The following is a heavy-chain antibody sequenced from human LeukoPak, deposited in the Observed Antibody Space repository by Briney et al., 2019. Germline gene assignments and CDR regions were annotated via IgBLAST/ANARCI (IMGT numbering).Heavy chain of an antibody. CDR3: AGYGGNFIDY. Sequence: KPSETLSLTCAVSGYSISSGYYWGWIRQPPGKGLEWIGSIYYSGSTYYNPSLKSRVTISVDTSKNQFSLKLSSVTAADTAVYYCAGYGGNFIDYWGQGTLATVSS. J-gene: IGHJ4*02. CDR1: GYSISSGYY. D-gene: IGHD4-23*01. CDR2: IYYSGST. V-gene: IGHV4-38-2*01.